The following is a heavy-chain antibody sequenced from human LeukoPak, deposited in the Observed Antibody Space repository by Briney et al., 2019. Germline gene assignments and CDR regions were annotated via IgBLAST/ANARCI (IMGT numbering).Heavy chain of an antibody. J-gene: IGHJ4*02. CDR3: ARSGWD. CDR2: ISYDGSNK. Sequence: PGRSLRLSCAASGFTFSSYAMHWVRQAPGKGLEWVAVISYDGSNKYYADSVKGRFTISRDNSKNTLYLQMNSLRAEDTAVYYCARSGWDWGQGTLVTVSS. V-gene: IGHV3-30*04. D-gene: IGHD3-9*01. CDR1: GFTFSSYA.